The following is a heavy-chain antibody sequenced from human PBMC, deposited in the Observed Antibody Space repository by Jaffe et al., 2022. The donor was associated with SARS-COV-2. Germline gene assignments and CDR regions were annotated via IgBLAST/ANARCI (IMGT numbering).Heavy chain of an antibody. CDR2: IKSLADGAAT. CDR3: TQANCRADCWGLNWFGP. V-gene: IGHV3-15*01. Sequence: EMQLVESGGRLVKPGESLRLSCVVSGSTFNNAWMAWVRQAPGKGLEWVGRIKSLADGAATEYNAAVEGRFVISRDDAENTVYLHMNRLKLDDTAVYYCTQANCRADCWGLNWFGPWGQGTLVSVSS. J-gene: IGHJ5*02. D-gene: IGHD2-21*02. CDR1: GSTFNNAW.